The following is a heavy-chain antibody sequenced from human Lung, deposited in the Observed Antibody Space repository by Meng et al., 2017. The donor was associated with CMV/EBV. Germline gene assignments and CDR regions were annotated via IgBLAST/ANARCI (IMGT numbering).Heavy chain of an antibody. CDR1: GFPFRSYA. CDR2: ISGSVGNT. D-gene: IGHD5-18*01. J-gene: IGHJ5*02. CDR3: AREEAMVGYYTNWFDA. Sequence: XAASGFPFRSYAMSWVRQAPGKGLEWVSSISGSVGNTYYADSVKGRFTISRDNSGDTLYMQMSSLRAEDTAVYYCAREEAMVGYYTNWFDAWGQGAXVTVSS. V-gene: IGHV3-23*01.